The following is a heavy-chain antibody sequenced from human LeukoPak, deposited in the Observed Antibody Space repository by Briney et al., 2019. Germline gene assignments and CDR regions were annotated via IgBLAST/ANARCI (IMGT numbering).Heavy chain of an antibody. D-gene: IGHD1-26*01. CDR2: IIPIFGTA. CDR3: ARGQWELLGDAFDI. V-gene: IGHV1-69*13. CDR1: GGTFSSYA. Sequence: PVEVSCKASGGTFSSYAISWVRQAPGQGLEWMGGIIPIFGTANYAQKFQGRVTITADESTSTAYMELSSLRSEDTAVYYCARGQWELLGDAFDIWGQGTMVTVSS. J-gene: IGHJ3*02.